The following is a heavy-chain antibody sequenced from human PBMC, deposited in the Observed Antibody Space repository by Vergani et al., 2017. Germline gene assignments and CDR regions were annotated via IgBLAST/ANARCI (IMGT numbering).Heavy chain of an antibody. CDR3: AKEWVYATGGYYMDV. Sequence: QVQLVESGGGVVQPGRSLRLSCTPSSFKLGDYGMHWVRQAPGRGLEWVSMTWYEGNNNYYADSVKGRFTISKDISKNTLYLQMNSLRAEDTAVYYCAKEWVYATGGYYMDVWGKGTTVTVSS. D-gene: IGHD2-8*01. V-gene: IGHV3-33*06. CDR1: SFKLGDYG. J-gene: IGHJ6*03. CDR2: TWYEGNNN.